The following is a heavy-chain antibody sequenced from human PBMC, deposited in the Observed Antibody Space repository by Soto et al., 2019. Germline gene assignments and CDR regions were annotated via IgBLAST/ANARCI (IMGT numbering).Heavy chain of an antibody. J-gene: IGHJ4*02. CDR2: INHSGST. V-gene: IGHV4-34*01. CDR1: GGSFSGYY. Sequence: SETLSLTCAVYGGSFSGYYWSWIRQPPGKGLEWIGEINHSGSTNYNPSLKSRVTISVDTSKNQFSLKLSSVTAADTAVYYCARGRVAGVWGQGTLVTVSS. D-gene: IGHD7-27*01. CDR3: ARGRVAGV.